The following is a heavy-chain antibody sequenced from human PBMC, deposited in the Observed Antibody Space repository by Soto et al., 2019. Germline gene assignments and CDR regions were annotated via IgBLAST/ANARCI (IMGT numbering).Heavy chain of an antibody. Sequence: GESLKISCKGSGYSFTSYWISWVRQMPGKGLEWMGRIDPSDSYTNYSPSFQGHVTISADKSISTAYLQWSSLKASDTAMYYCARGANTVTTLEDYWGQGTLVTVSS. D-gene: IGHD4-17*01. V-gene: IGHV5-10-1*01. CDR1: GYSFTSYW. CDR2: IDPSDSYT. CDR3: ARGANTVTTLEDY. J-gene: IGHJ4*02.